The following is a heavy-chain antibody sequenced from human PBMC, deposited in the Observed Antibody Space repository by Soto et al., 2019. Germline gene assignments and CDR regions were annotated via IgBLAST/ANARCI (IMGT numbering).Heavy chain of an antibody. V-gene: IGHV1-24*01. CDR2: FDPEDGET. Sequence: EASVKVSCKVSGYTLSELSMHWVRQAPGKGLEWMGGFDPEDGETIYAQQFQGRVTMTEDTSTDTAYMELSSLRSEDTAVYYCATDQDGSSWYDGVKPFDIWGQGTMVTVS. J-gene: IGHJ3*02. CDR3: ATDQDGSSWYDGVKPFDI. CDR1: GYTLSELS. D-gene: IGHD6-13*01.